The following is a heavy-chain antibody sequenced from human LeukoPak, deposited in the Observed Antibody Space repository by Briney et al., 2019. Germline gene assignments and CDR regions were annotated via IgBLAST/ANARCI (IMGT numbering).Heavy chain of an antibody. D-gene: IGHD6-13*01. CDR1: GYTLTELS. CDR3: ARGPQLSSSWSTALYYYYYMDV. V-gene: IGHV1-24*01. Sequence: ASVKVSCKVSGYTLTELSMHWVRQAPGKGLELMGGFDPEDGETIYAQKFQGRVTMTEDTSTDTAYMELSSLRSEDTAVYYCARGPQLSSSWSTALYYYYYMDVWGKGTTVTISS. J-gene: IGHJ6*03. CDR2: FDPEDGET.